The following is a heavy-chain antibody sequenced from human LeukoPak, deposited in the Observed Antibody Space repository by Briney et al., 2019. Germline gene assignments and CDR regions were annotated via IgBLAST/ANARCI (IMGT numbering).Heavy chain of an antibody. CDR1: GGSISSGGYY. CDR3: ARDGQWLVRGYYYYGMDV. Sequence: SETLSLTCTVSGGSISSGGYYWSWIRQPPGKGLEWIGYIYHSGSTYYNPSLKSRVTISVDRSKNQFSLKLSSVTAADTAVYYCARDGQWLVRGYYYYGMDVWGQGTTVTVSS. D-gene: IGHD6-19*01. CDR2: IYHSGST. V-gene: IGHV4-30-2*01. J-gene: IGHJ6*02.